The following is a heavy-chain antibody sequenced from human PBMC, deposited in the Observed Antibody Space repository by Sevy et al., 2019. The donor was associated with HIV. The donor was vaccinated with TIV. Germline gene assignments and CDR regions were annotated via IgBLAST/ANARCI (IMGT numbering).Heavy chain of an antibody. V-gene: IGHV3-30*03. CDR3: AGGSYCSGGSCLDY. CDR2: ISYDGSNK. CDR1: GFTFSSYG. Sequence: GGSLRLSCAASGFTFSSYGMHWVRQAPGKGLEWVAVISYDGSNKYYADSVKGRFTISRDNSKNTLYLQMNSLRAEDTATSYCAGGSYCSGGSCLDYWGQGTLVTVSS. J-gene: IGHJ4*02. D-gene: IGHD2-15*01.